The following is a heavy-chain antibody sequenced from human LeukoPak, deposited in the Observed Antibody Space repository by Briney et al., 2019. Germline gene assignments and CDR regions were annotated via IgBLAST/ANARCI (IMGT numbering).Heavy chain of an antibody. V-gene: IGHV1-18*01. Sequence: GASVKVSCKASGYTFTSYGISWVRQAPGQGLEWMGWISTYNGNTNYAQKLQGRVTMTTDTSTSTAYMELRSLRSDGTAVYYCAGSGSYPPHFYYWGQGTLVTVSS. D-gene: IGHD1-26*01. CDR3: AGSGSYPPHFYY. CDR1: GYTFTSYG. J-gene: IGHJ4*02. CDR2: ISTYNGNT.